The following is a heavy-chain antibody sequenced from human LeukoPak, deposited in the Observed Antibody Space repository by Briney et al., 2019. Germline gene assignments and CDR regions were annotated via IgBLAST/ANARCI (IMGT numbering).Heavy chain of an antibody. J-gene: IGHJ6*02. V-gene: IGHV1-69*04. CDR3: ARHSLDYYYYGMDV. CDR2: IIPILGIA. Sequence: SVKVSCKASGGTFSSYAISWVRQAHGQGLEWMGRIIPILGIANYAQKFQGRVTITADKSTSTAYMELSSLRSEDTAVYYCARHSLDYYYYGMDVWGQGTTVTVSS. D-gene: IGHD2-15*01. CDR1: GGTFSSYA.